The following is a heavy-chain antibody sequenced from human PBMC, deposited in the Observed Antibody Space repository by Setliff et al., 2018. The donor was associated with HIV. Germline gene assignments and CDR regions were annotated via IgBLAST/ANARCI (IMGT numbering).Heavy chain of an antibody. J-gene: IGHJ6*03. CDR3: VKARVDGDYYYYYYMDV. CDR2: IRYDGSNK. D-gene: IGHD4-17*01. Sequence: PGGSLRLSCAASGFSFSWFGMHWVRQAPGKGLEWVAFIRYDGSNKYYADSVKGRFTISRDNSKNTLDLQMSSLRAEDTAVYYCVKARVDGDYYYYYYMDVWGKGTTVTVS. V-gene: IGHV3-30*02. CDR1: GFSFSWFG.